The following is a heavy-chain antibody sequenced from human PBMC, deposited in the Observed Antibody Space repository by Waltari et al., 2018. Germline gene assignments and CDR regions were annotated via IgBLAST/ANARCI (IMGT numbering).Heavy chain of an antibody. Sequence: RQPPGKGLEWIGSIYYSGSTYYNPSLKSRVTISVDTSKNQFSLKLSSVTAADTAVYYCVSTLLVGGEARPFNWFDPWGQGTLVTVSS. CDR2: IYYSGST. J-gene: IGHJ5*02. V-gene: IGHV4-39*07. CDR3: VSTLLVGGEARPFNWFDP. D-gene: IGHD1-26*01.